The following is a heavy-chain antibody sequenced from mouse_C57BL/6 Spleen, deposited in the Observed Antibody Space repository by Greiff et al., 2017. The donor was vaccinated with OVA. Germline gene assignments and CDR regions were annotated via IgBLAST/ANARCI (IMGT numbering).Heavy chain of an antibody. J-gene: IGHJ4*01. CDR2: IWSGGSS. CDR1: GFSFTSYG. D-gene: IGHD2-3*01. Sequence: VMLVEPGPGLVQPSQSLSITCTVSGFSFTSYGVHWVRQSPGKGLEWMGVIWSGGSSDYNAAFMSKLSITKDNSKSQVFCKMNSLLAGDTAIYYCAKNDGYPPYAMDYWGQGTSVTVSS. CDR3: AKNDGYPPYAMDY. V-gene: IGHV2-5*01.